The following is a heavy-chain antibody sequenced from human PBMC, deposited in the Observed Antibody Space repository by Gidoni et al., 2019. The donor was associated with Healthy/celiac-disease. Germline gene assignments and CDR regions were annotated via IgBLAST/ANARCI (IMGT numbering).Heavy chain of an antibody. V-gene: IGHV3-23*01. CDR3: AKDTYAKKVFDY. Sequence: EVQLLESGGGSVQPGGSLRLSCSASGFTFSSYAMSWVRQAPGKGLGWVSAISGSGGSTYYADSVKGRFTISRDNSKNTLYLQMNSLRAEDTAVYYCAKDTYAKKVFDYWGQGTLVTVSS. CDR2: ISGSGGST. CDR1: GFTFSSYA. J-gene: IGHJ4*02.